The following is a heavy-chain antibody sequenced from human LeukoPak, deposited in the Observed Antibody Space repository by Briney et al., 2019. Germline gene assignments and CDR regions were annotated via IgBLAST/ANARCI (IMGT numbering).Heavy chain of an antibody. CDR2: INPNSGGT. CDR1: GYTFTRYY. J-gene: IGHJ5*02. Sequence: ASVKVSCKASGYTFTRYYMHWVRQAPGQGLEWMGRINPNSGGTNYAQKFQGRFTMTRDTSISTAYMELSRLRSDDTAVYYCARRSNCSGGSCLNWFDPWGQGTLVTVSS. D-gene: IGHD2-15*01. CDR3: ARRSNCSGGSCLNWFDP. V-gene: IGHV1-2*06.